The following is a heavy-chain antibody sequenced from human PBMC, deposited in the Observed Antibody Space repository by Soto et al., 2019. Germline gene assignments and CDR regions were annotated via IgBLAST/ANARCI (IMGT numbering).Heavy chain of an antibody. J-gene: IGHJ4*02. CDR1: GGSISTYY. Sequence: SETLSLTCTVSGGSISTYYWDWIRQTPGKGLEWIGYIHHSGRTNYNPSLKSRVTISVDTPKNQFSLKLSSVTAADTAVYYCAKNWNWGSLVHWGQGTLVTVSS. CDR3: AKNWNWGSLVH. CDR2: IHHSGRT. D-gene: IGHD7-27*01. V-gene: IGHV4-4*08.